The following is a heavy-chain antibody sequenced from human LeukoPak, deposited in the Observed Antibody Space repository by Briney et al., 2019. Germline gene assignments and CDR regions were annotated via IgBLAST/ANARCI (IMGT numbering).Heavy chain of an antibody. Sequence: PGGSLRLSCAASGFTFSSYEMNWVRQAPGKGLEWVSYISSSGSTIYYADSVKGRFTIPRDNAKNSLYLQMNSLRAEDTAVYYCAREGDQGFDPWGQGTLVTVSS. CDR1: GFTFSSYE. CDR3: AREGDQGFDP. V-gene: IGHV3-48*03. J-gene: IGHJ5*02. D-gene: IGHD3-16*01. CDR2: ISSSGSTI.